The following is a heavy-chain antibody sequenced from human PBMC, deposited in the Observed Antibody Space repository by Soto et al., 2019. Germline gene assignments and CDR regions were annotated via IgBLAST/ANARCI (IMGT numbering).Heavy chain of an antibody. J-gene: IGHJ2*01. CDR3: ARDSLNPWFFDL. V-gene: IGHV3-33*01. D-gene: IGHD3-16*02. Sequence: QVQLVESGGGVVQPGRSLRLSCAASGFTFSSYGMHWVRQAPGKGLEWLAVIWYDGSNKFYADSVKGRFTFSRDNSKNTLYLQMNSLRADDTAVYYYARDSLNPWFFDLWGRGTLVTVSS. CDR2: IWYDGSNK. CDR1: GFTFSSYG.